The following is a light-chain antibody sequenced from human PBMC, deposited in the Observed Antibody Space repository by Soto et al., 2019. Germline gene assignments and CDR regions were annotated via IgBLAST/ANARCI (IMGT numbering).Light chain of an antibody. CDR2: ASS. CDR1: QGITSW. V-gene: IGKV1-12*01. Sequence: DIQMTQSPSSVSAPVGDRVTITCRASQGITSWLAWYQQKPWRAPKLLIYASSSLQSGAPSRFSGSGSGRDFTLTISSLQPEDFATYFCQQTSSFPLTFGGGTKVEIK. CDR3: QQTSSFPLT. J-gene: IGKJ4*01.